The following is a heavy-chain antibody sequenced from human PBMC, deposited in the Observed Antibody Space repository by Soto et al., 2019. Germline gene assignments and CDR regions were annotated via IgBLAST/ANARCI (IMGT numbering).Heavy chain of an antibody. CDR3: ARSAVLGVIKIPSIDY. J-gene: IGHJ4*02. V-gene: IGHV4-34*01. Sequence: PSETLSLTCAVCGGSFSGYYWSWIRQPPGKGLEWIGEINHSGSTNYNPSLKSRVTISVDTSKNQFSLKLSSVTAADTAVYYCARSAVLGVIKIPSIDYWGQGTLVTVSS. CDR2: INHSGST. CDR1: GGSFSGYY. D-gene: IGHD3-10*01.